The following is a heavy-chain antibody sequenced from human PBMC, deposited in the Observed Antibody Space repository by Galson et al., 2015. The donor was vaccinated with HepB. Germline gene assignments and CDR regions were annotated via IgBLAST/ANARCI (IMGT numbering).Heavy chain of an antibody. J-gene: IGHJ4*02. CDR1: GGSIRNYGHY. D-gene: IGHD3-3*02. V-gene: IGHV4-4*02. Sequence: SGTLSLTCAVSGGSIRNYGHYWNWIRQHPGKGLEWIGETYHSGYINYNPSFKSRVTISVDKSQNQFSLKVTSATAADTAVYYRARQLALPPRHDYFDCWGQGTLVTVSS. CDR2: TYHSGYI. CDR3: ARQLALPPRHDYFDC.